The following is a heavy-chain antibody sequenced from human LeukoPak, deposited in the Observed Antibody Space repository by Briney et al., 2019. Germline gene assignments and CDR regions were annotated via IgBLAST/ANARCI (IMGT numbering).Heavy chain of an antibody. V-gene: IGHV4-34*01. D-gene: IGHD7-27*01. J-gene: IGHJ2*01. CDR2: IHHSGST. Sequence: NPSETMSLTCAVYGGSFSGYYWSWIRQPPGKGLEWIGEIHHSGSTNYNPSLKSRVTISIDTSKNQFSLNLSSVAAADTAMYYCARDLANWGNWYFDLWGRGTLVTVSS. CDR3: ARDLANWGNWYFDL. CDR1: GGSFSGYY.